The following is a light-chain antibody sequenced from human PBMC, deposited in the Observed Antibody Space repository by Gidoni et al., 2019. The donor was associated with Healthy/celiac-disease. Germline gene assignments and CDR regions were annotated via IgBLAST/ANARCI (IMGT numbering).Light chain of an antibody. J-gene: IGLJ2*01. V-gene: IGLV6-57*01. CDR1: SGSIASNY. CDR2: EDN. Sequence: NFMLTQPHYVSDSPGTTVTLSCTRSSGSIASNYVQWYQQRPGSSPTTVIYEDNQRPSGVPARFSGSIDSSSNSASLTISVLKTEDDADYYCQSYDSSNQGVFGGGTKLTVL. CDR3: QSYDSSNQGV.